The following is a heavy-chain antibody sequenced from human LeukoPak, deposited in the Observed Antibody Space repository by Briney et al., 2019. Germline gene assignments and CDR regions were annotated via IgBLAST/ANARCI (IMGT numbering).Heavy chain of an antibody. CDR2: IYSGGST. CDR1: GVTVSSNY. CDR3: ARVSGWLLSYYMDV. V-gene: IGHV3-66*02. Sequence: GGSLRLSCAASGVTVSSNYMSWVRQAPGKGLEWVSVIYSGGSTYYADSVKGRFTISRDNSKNTLYLQMNSLRAEDTAVYYCARVSGWLLSYYMDVWGKGTTVTVSS. J-gene: IGHJ6*03. D-gene: IGHD2/OR15-2a*01.